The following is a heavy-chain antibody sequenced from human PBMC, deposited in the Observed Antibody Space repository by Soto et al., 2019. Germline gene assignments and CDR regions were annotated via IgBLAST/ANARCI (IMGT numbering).Heavy chain of an antibody. CDR1: GGTFSSYA. V-gene: IGHV1-69*06. D-gene: IGHD5-12*01. Sequence: GASVKVSCKASGGTFSSYAISWVRQAPGQGLEWMGGIIPIFGTANCAQKFQGRVTITADKSTSTAYMELSSLRSEDTAVYYCARFLSGYDPFDYWGQGTLVTVSS. CDR2: IIPIFGTA. CDR3: ARFLSGYDPFDY. J-gene: IGHJ4*02.